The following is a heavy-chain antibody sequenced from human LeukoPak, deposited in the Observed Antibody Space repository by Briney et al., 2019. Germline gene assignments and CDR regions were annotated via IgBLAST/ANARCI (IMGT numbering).Heavy chain of an antibody. CDR1: GDSISNYY. CDR2: IYYSGSA. D-gene: IGHD3-3*02. J-gene: IGHJ6*02. V-gene: IGHV4-59*01. Sequence: SETLSLTCTVSGDSISNYYWSWIRQPPGKGLEWIGYIYYSGSANYNPSLKSRVTISVDTSKNQFSLKLSSVTAADTAVYYCARGAFLEWSHTSYYYYGMDVWGQGTTVTVSS. CDR3: ARGAFLEWSHTSYYYYGMDV.